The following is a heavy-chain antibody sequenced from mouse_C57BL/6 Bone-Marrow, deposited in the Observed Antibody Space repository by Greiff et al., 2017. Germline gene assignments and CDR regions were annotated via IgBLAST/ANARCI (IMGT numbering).Heavy chain of an antibody. J-gene: IGHJ3*01. CDR3: ARPGDYYGSSAFAY. CDR2: ISSGSSTI. D-gene: IGHD1-1*01. CDR1: GFTFSDYG. V-gene: IGHV5-17*01. Sequence: EVHLVESGGGLVKPGGSLKLSCAASGFTFSDYGMHWVRQAPEKGLEWVAYISSGSSTIYYADTVKGRFTISRDNAKNTLFLQMTSMRSEDTAMDYCARPGDYYGSSAFAYWGQGTLVTVSA.